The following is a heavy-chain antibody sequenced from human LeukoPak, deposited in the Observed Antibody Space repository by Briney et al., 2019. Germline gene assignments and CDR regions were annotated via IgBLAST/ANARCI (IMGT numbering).Heavy chain of an antibody. CDR1: GGSISSYY. V-gene: IGHV4-59*12. CDR3: ARGAPAGSH. Sequence: PSETLSLTCTVSGGSISSYYWSWIRQPPGKGLEWIGYIYYSGSTNYNPSLKSRVTISVDTSKNQFSLKLSSVTAADTAVYYWARGAPAGSHGGKEPLVTVSS. J-gene: IGHJ4*02. CDR2: IYYSGST. D-gene: IGHD6-13*01.